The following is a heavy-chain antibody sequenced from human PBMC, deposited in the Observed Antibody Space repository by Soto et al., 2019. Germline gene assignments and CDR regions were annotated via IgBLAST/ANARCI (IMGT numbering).Heavy chain of an antibody. J-gene: IGHJ5*02. D-gene: IGHD3-16*01. CDR3: ARVGGWFVP. CDR2: IYDNGNT. CDR1: VGSLSSGGYS. Sequence: SETLSLTCAVCVGSLSSGGYSWNWIRQPPGKALEWIGYIYDNGNTYYNPSPKSRVTISVARSKHQFSLNLTSVTAADTQVYFCARVGGWFVPWGQATLVTSSA. V-gene: IGHV4-30-2*01.